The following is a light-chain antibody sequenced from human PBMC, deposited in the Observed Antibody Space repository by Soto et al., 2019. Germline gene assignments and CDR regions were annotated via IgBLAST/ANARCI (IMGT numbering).Light chain of an antibody. V-gene: IGLV1-40*01. J-gene: IGLJ2*01. CDR2: GNS. CDR3: QSYDSSLSGVV. CDR1: SSNIGAGYD. Sequence: QSVLTQPPSVSGAPGQRVTISCTGSSSNIGAGYDVHWYQQLPGTAPKLLIYGNSNRPSGVPDRFSGSKSGTSASLAITGLQAEDGADYYCQSYDSSLSGVVFGGGTKFTVL.